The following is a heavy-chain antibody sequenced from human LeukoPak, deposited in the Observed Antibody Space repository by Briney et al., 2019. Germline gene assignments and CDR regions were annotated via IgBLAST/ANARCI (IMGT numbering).Heavy chain of an antibody. Sequence: PGGSLRLSCAASGFTFSSHSMSWVRQAPGKGLEWVANVKEDGSEENYVGSVKGRFTISRDNSKNTLYLQMNSLRAEDTAVYYCAKGPPRFGYYYYMDVWGKGTTVTVSS. CDR3: AKGPPRFGYYYYMDV. J-gene: IGHJ6*03. D-gene: IGHD3-10*01. CDR1: GFTFSSHS. CDR2: VKEDGSEE. V-gene: IGHV3-7*03.